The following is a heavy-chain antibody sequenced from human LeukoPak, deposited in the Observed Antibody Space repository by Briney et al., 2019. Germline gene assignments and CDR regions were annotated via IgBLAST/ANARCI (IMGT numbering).Heavy chain of an antibody. CDR1: GFTFSSYS. D-gene: IGHD2-15*01. CDR3: ARLGYCSGGSCY. V-gene: IGHV3-21*01. CDR2: ISSSSSYI. Sequence: PGGSLRLSCAASGFTFSSYSMNSVRQAPGKGLEWVSSISSSSSYIHYAHSAKGRFTISRDNAKNSLYLQMNSLRAEDTAVYYCARLGYCSGGSCYWGQGTLVTVSS. J-gene: IGHJ4*02.